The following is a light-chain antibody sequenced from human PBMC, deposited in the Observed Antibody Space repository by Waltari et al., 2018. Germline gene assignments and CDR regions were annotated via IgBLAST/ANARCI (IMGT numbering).Light chain of an antibody. CDR3: QQYNNWPPSWT. V-gene: IGKV3-15*01. CDR2: GAS. CDR1: QSVGSN. J-gene: IGKJ1*01. Sequence: EIVMTKSQDTLSVSPGERATLSCRASQSVGSNLAWYQQKPGQAPRLLIYGASTRATDIPARFSGSGSGTEFTLTITSMQSEDFAVYYCQQYNNWPPSWTFGQGTKVEIK.